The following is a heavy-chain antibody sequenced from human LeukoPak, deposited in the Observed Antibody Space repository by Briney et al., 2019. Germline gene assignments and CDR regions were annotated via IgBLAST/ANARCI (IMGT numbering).Heavy chain of an antibody. Sequence: SETLSLTCTVSGGSTSSYYWSWIRQPPGKGLEWTGYIYYSGSTNYNPSLKSRVTISVDTSKNQFSLKLSSVTAADTAVYYCARDRHRDGYNLPFYFDYWGQGTLVTVSS. D-gene: IGHD5-24*01. CDR3: ARDRHRDGYNLPFYFDY. V-gene: IGHV4-59*01. CDR2: IYYSGST. J-gene: IGHJ4*02. CDR1: GGSTSSYY.